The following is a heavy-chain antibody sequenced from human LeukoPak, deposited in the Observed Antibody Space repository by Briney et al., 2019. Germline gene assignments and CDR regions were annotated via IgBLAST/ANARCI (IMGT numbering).Heavy chain of an antibody. Sequence: SETLSLTCTVSGGSISSYYWSWIRQPPGKGLEWIGYIYYSGSTNYNPSLKSRVTISADTSKNQFSLKLSSVTAADMAVYYCARVKGYCSGGSCYSDPYYYYMDVWGKGTTVTVSS. CDR2: IYYSGST. CDR1: GGSISSYY. J-gene: IGHJ6*03. D-gene: IGHD2-15*01. CDR3: ARVKGYCSGGSCYSDPYYYYMDV. V-gene: IGHV4-59*01.